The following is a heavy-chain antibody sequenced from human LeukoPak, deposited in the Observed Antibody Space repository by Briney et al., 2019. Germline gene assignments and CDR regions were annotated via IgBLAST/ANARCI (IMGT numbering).Heavy chain of an antibody. D-gene: IGHD4-17*01. CDR3: ANDDYGVLVY. CDR1: GFTFSSYA. CDR2: ISGSGGST. V-gene: IGHV3-23*01. J-gene: IGHJ4*02. Sequence: GGSLRLSCAASGFTFSSYAMSWVRQAPGKGLGWVSAISGSGGSTYYADSVKGRFTISRDNSKNTLYLQMNSLRAEDTAVYYCANDDYGVLVYWGQGTLVTVSS.